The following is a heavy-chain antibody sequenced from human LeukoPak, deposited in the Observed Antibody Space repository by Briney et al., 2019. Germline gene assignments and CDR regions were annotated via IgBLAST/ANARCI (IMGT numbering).Heavy chain of an antibody. CDR2: LSGSGAGT. CDR1: GFTFSDYA. Sequence: GGSLRLSCAASGFTFSDYALGWVRQAPGRGLEWVATLSGSGAGTYYSDSVQGRFTISRDNSKRTLFLQMNSLRAEDTAFYYCAEGGILTGLYRDYFDYWGQGTLVTVSS. J-gene: IGHJ4*02. CDR3: AEGGILTGLYRDYFDY. V-gene: IGHV3-23*01. D-gene: IGHD3-9*01.